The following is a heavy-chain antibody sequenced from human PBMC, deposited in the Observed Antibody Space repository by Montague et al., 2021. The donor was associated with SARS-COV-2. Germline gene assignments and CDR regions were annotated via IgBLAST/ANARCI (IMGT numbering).Heavy chain of an antibody. J-gene: IGHJ4*02. CDR3: ARGTGYDYYFDC. D-gene: IGHD5-12*01. CDR2: IYYNTGNT. CDR1: GGSISDYY. Sequence: ESLSLMCSVSGGSISDYYWNWIRQPPGKGLEWIGYIYYNTGNTNYNPSLQSRVTISLDTSKNQFSLNLRSATAADTALYFCARGTGYDYYFDCWGLGTLVTVSS. V-gene: IGHV4-59*01.